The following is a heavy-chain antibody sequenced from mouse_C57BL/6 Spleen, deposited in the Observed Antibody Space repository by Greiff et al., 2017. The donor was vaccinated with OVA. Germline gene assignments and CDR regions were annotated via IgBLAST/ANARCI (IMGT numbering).Heavy chain of an antibody. CDR2: ISSGGSYT. J-gene: IGHJ2*01. CDR3: ASLAQANGGFDD. D-gene: IGHD3-2*02. CDR1: GFTFSSYG. Sequence: EVMLVESGGDLVKPGGSLKLSCAASGFTFSSYGLSWVRQTPDKRLEWVANISSGGSYTYYTDSVKGRFTLSRDNAKNTLYLQMSSLKSEDTAMYYCASLAQANGGFDDWGQGTTLTVSS. V-gene: IGHV5-6*01.